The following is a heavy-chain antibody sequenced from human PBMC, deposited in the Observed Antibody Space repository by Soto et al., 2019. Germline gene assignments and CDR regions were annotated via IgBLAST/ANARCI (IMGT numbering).Heavy chain of an antibody. CDR1: GGSISSYY. J-gene: IGHJ4*02. CDR3: ARASSGSTSFDD. Sequence: SETLSLTCTVSGGSISSYYWSWIRQPPGKGLEWIGYIYYSGSTNYNPSLTSRVTISVYTSKNQFSLKLSSVTAADTAVYYCARASSGSTSFDDWGQGTLGTVSS. D-gene: IGHD1-26*01. CDR2: IYYSGST. V-gene: IGHV4-59*01.